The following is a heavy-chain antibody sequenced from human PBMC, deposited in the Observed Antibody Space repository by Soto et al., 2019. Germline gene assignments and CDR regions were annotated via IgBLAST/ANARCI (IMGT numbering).Heavy chain of an antibody. V-gene: IGHV1-69*13. CDR1: GGTFSSYA. J-gene: IGHJ6*02. D-gene: IGHD6-13*01. CDR3: ARPYSDIAAAGYRYDGMDV. CDR2: TIPIFGTA. Sequence: SVNVSCKASGGTFSSYAISWVRQAPGQGLEWMGGTIPIFGTANYAQKFQGRVTITADESTSTAYMELSSLRSEDTAVYYCARPYSDIAAAGYRYDGMDVWGQGTTVTVSS.